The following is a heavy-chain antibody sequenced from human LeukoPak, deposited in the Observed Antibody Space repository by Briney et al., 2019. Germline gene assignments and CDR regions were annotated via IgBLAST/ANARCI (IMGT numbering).Heavy chain of an antibody. CDR2: ISSSGDGT. J-gene: IGHJ4*02. CDR3: AKRSHDSSGYFDY. D-gene: IGHD3-22*01. Sequence: GGSLRLSCVGSGFTFSNYAMTWVRQGPGKGLEWVSTISSSGDGTFYADSVKGRFTVSRDNSKNTLYLQMNSLRAEDTAVYYCAKRSHDSSGYFDYWGQGTLVTVSS. V-gene: IGHV3-23*01. CDR1: GFTFSNYA.